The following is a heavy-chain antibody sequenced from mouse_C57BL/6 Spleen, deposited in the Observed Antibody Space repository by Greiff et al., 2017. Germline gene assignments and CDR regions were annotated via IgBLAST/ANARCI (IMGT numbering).Heavy chain of an antibody. D-gene: IGHD2-1*01. V-gene: IGHV1-15*01. CDR3: TRLGGNSLYAMDY. CDR1: GYTFTDYE. Sequence: QVQLKQSGAELVRPGASVTLSCKASGYTFTDYELHWVKQTPVHGLEWIGAIDPATGGTAYNQKFKGKAILTADKSSSTAYMELRSLTSDDSAVYYCTRLGGNSLYAMDYWGQGTSVTVSS. J-gene: IGHJ4*01. CDR2: IDPATGGT.